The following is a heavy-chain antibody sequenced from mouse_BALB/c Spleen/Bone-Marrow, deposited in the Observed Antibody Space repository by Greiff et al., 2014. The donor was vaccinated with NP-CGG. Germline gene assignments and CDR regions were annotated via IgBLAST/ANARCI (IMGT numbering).Heavy chain of an antibody. CDR2: IWGDGST. V-gene: IGHV2-6-7*01. CDR1: GFSLTGYG. Sequence: QVHVKQSGPGLVAPSQSLSITCTVSGFSLTGYGVNWVRQPPGKGLEWLGMIWGDGSTDYNSALKSRLSISKDNSKSQVFLKMNSLQTDDTARYYCAREGDYSLYAMDYWGQGTSVTVS. J-gene: IGHJ4*01. D-gene: IGHD1-1*01. CDR3: AREGDYSLYAMDY.